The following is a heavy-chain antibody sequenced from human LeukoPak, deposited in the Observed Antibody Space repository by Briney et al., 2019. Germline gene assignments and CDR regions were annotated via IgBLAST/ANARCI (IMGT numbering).Heavy chain of an antibody. CDR3: ARSRGYFDY. D-gene: IGHD6-13*01. CDR2: IYYSGST. V-gene: IGHV4-59*01. J-gene: IGHJ4*02. CDR1: GGSISSYY. Sequence: SETLSLTCTVSGGSISSYYWSWIRQPPGKGLEWIGYIYYSGSTNYNPSLKSRVTISVDTSKNQSSLKLSSVTAADTALYYCARSRGYFDYWGQGTLVTVSS.